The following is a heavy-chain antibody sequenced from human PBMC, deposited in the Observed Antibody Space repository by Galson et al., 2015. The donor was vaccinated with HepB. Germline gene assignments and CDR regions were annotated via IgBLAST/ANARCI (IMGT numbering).Heavy chain of an antibody. CDR1: GYSFSNYG. V-gene: IGHV1-18*01. CDR2: FSGYDGST. J-gene: IGHJ6*02. CDR3: ARDSRLELRLNNYFSYGMDV. Sequence: SVKVSCKASGYSFSNYGLSWIRQAPGPGLEWMRWFSGYDGSTNYAQRFQGRVTMTADASTGTAYLELRNLRSDDTAVYYCARDSRLELRLNNYFSYGMDVWGQGIAVIVSS. D-gene: IGHD1-1*01.